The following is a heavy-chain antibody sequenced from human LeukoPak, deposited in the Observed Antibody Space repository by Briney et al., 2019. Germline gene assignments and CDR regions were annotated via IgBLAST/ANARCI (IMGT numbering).Heavy chain of an antibody. D-gene: IGHD3-22*01. V-gene: IGHV4-59*08. Sequence: KPSETLSLTCTVSGGSINNYYWSWIRQPPGKGLGWIGYVYYSGSTNYNPSLKSRVTISLDTSKKQFSLKLSSVTAADTAVYYCARGWLLRDAFDIWGQGTMVTVSS. J-gene: IGHJ3*02. CDR2: VYYSGST. CDR3: ARGWLLRDAFDI. CDR1: GGSINNYY.